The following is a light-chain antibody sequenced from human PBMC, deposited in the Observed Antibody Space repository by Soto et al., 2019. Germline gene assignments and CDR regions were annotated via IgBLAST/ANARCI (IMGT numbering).Light chain of an antibody. V-gene: IGKV1-5*01. CDR3: QQYNSYSWT. CDR1: QSISSW. Sequence: IQITQFPSTLSASVGDRGTITFRASQSISSWLAWYQQKPGKAPKLLIYDASSLESGVPSRFSGSGSGTEFTLTISSLQPDDFATYYCQQYNSYSWTFGQGTKVDIK. J-gene: IGKJ1*01. CDR2: DAS.